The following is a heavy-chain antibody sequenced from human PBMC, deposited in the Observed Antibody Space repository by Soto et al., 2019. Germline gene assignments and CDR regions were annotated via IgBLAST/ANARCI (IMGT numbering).Heavy chain of an antibody. D-gene: IGHD2-15*01. CDR2: IKSKTDGGTT. CDR3: TKQWGYCSGGSCYQVRYGMDV. Sequence: GGSLRLSCAASGFTFSNAWMSWVRQAPGKGLEWVGRIKSKTDGGTTDYAAPVKGRFTISRDDSKNTLYLQMNSLKTEDTAVYYCTKQWGYCSGGSCYQVRYGMDVWGQGTTVTVSS. J-gene: IGHJ6*02. V-gene: IGHV3-15*01. CDR1: GFTFSNAW.